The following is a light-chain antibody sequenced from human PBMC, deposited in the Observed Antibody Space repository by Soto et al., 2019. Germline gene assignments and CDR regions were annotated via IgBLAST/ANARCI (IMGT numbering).Light chain of an antibody. J-gene: IGKJ4*01. CDR1: EGISNY. CDR2: AAS. Sequence: DIQMTQSPSSLSASIGDRVTITFRASEGISNYLAWFQQKPGKVPKLLIYAASTLQSGVPSRFSGSGSGTDFTLTISSLQPDDVATYYCQKYNSGGPLTFGGGTKVDIK. CDR3: QKYNSGGPLT. V-gene: IGKV1-27*01.